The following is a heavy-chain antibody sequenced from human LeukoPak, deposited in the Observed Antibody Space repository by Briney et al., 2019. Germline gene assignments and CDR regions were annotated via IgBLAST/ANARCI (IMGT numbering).Heavy chain of an antibody. V-gene: IGHV1-2*02. Sequence: ASVKVSCKASGYTFTGYYLHWVRQAPGQGLEWMGWINPSGGTNYAQKFQGRVTMTRDTSISTAYMELSRLRSDDTAVYYCARDEGDIVGATTLDYWGQGTLVTVSS. D-gene: IGHD1-26*01. CDR2: INPSGGT. CDR3: ARDEGDIVGATTLDY. J-gene: IGHJ4*02. CDR1: GYTFTGYY.